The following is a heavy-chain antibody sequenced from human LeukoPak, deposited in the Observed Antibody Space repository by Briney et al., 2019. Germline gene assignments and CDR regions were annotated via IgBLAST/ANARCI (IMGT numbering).Heavy chain of an antibody. CDR3: ARGTGLKAFDI. V-gene: IGHV1-46*01. Sequence: ASVKVSCKASGYTFTNYYMHWVRQAPGQGLGWMGIINPSGGSTIYAQKFQGRVTMTRDTSTSTVYMELSSLRSEDKAVYYCARGTGLKAFDIWGQGTMVTVSS. D-gene: IGHD3-10*01. J-gene: IGHJ3*02. CDR2: INPSGGST. CDR1: GYTFTNYY.